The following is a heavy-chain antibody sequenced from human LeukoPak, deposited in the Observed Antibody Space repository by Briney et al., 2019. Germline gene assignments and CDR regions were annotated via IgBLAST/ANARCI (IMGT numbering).Heavy chain of an antibody. D-gene: IGHD6-6*01. CDR2: ISSSSSYI. CDR1: GFTFSSYS. J-gene: IGHJ4*02. V-gene: IGHV3-21*01. CDR3: ARDSSFDFDY. Sequence: GGSLRLSCAASGFTFSSYSMYWVRQAPGKGLEWVSSISSSSSYIYYADSVKGRFTISRDNAKNSLYLQMNSLRAEDTAVYYCARDSSFDFDYWGQGTLVTVSS.